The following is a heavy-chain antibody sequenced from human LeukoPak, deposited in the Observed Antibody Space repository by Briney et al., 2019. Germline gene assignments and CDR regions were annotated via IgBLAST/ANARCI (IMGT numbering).Heavy chain of an antibody. CDR2: IKSGGDNT. CDR3: TKGGSYAPLDY. D-gene: IGHD1-26*01. CDR1: GFTFSSSA. Sequence: GGSLRLSCAASGFTFSSSAMTWVRQAPGKGLEWVSAIKSGGDNTVYADYVKGRLTISRDNSKNTLYLQMNSLRAEDTAIYYCTKGGSYAPLDYWGQGTLVTVSS. V-gene: IGHV3-23*01. J-gene: IGHJ4*02.